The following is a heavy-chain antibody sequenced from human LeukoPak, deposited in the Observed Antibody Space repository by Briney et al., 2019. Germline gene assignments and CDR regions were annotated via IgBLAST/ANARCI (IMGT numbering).Heavy chain of an antibody. CDR1: GYTFTGYY. CDR3: ARGLLREYNSGWYMHHFDY. J-gene: IGHJ4*02. Sequence: ASVKVSCKASGYTFTGYYMHWVRQAPGQGLEWMGWINPNSGGTNYAQKFQGWVTMTRDTSISTAYMELSRLRSDDTAVYYCARGLLREYNSGWYMHHFDYWGQGTLVTVSS. V-gene: IGHV1-2*04. D-gene: IGHD6-19*01. CDR2: INPNSGGT.